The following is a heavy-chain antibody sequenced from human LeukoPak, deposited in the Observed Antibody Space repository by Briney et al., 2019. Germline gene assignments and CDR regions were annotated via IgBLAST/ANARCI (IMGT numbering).Heavy chain of an antibody. CDR1: GGSISSYY. V-gene: IGHV4-59*01. CDR2: IYYSGST. J-gene: IGHJ4*02. D-gene: IGHD6-13*01. CDR3: ARAAPYSSSWFDY. Sequence: SETLSLTCTVSGGSISSYYWSWIRQPPGKGLEWIGYIYYSGSTNYNPSLKSRVTISVDTSKNQFSLKLSSVTAADTAVYYCARAAPYSSSWFDYWGQGTLVTVSS.